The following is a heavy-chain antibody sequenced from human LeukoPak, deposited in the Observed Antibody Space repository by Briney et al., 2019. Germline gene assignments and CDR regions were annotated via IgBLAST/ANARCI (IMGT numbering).Heavy chain of an antibody. CDR1: GFTFRDHY. CDR3: ARKLWHRNDC. CDR2: ISGSGGST. J-gene: IGHJ4*02. V-gene: IGHV3-23*01. Sequence: GGSLRLSCAASGFTFRDHYMDWVRQAPGKGLEWVSAISGSGGSTYYADSVKGRFTISRDNSKNTLYLQMNSLRAEDTAVYYCARKLWHRNDCWGQGTLVTVSS. D-gene: IGHD3-16*01.